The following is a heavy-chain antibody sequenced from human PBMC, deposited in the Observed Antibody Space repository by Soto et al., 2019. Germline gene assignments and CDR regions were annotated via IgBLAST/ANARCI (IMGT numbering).Heavy chain of an antibody. CDR3: ARGDTPMITGMDSFDI. J-gene: IGHJ3*02. V-gene: IGHV3-7*01. Sequence: LRPSCAASGFTFSRYWMNWVRQAPGKGLEWVANIKQDGTEKNYVDSVKGRFTISRDNARNSLYLQMDSLRAEDTAVYFCARGDTPMITGMDSFDIWGQGTMVTVSS. D-gene: IGHD5-18*01. CDR1: GFTFSRYW. CDR2: IKQDGTEK.